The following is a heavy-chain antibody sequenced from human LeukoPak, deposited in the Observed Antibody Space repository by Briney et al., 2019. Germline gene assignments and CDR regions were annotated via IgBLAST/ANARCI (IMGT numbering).Heavy chain of an antibody. V-gene: IGHV3-9*01. CDR1: GFTFDDYA. J-gene: IGHJ3*02. CDR2: ISWNSGSI. D-gene: IGHD6-13*01. Sequence: GRSLRLSCAASGFTFDDYAMHWVRQAPGKGLEWVSGISWNSGSIGYADSVKGRFTISRDNAKNSLYLQMNSLRAEDTAVYYCARGPVRRPGTHIAAAGTSAFDIWGQGKMVTVSS. CDR3: ARGPVRRPGTHIAAAGTSAFDI.